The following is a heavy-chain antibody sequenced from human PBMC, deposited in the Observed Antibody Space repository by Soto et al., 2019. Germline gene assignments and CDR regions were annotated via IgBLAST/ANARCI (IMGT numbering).Heavy chain of an antibody. CDR3: AREMGVIGAPGYTWFDP. CDR1: GYTFSDYY. Sequence: VQLVQSGAEVRKPGSSVKVSCKASGYTFSDYYVHWVREAPGQGLERMGWINPSSGGTIYTQRFQGRVTMTRDTSIITVYMELSRLTSDDTAVYYCAREMGVIGAPGYTWFDPWGQGALVTVSS. D-gene: IGHD1-26*01. J-gene: IGHJ5*02. CDR2: INPSSGGT. V-gene: IGHV1-2*02.